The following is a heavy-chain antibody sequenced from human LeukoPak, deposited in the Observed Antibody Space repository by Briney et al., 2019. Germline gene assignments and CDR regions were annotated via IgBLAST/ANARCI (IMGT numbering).Heavy chain of an antibody. J-gene: IGHJ6*02. CDR1: GFTFSSYA. D-gene: IGHD3-16*01. V-gene: IGHV3-23*01. Sequence: PGGSLRLSCAASGFTFSSYAMNWVRQAPGKGLEWVSVISGSGGSTYYADSVKGRFTISIDNSKNTLYLQMSSLRAEDTAVYYCAKARQGDYYYYDMDVWGQGTTVTVSS. CDR3: AKARQGDYYYYDMDV. CDR2: ISGSGGST.